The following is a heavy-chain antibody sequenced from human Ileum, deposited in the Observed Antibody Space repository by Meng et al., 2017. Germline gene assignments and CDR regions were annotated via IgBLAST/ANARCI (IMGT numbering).Heavy chain of an antibody. J-gene: IGHJ4*02. CDR2: TYYRSKWYS. CDR1: GGSFSSNIAA. D-gene: IGHD3-3*01. Sequence: HAQLLQSRPGLVKPSQPPSPTVAVSGGSFSSNIAAWNWIRQSPLRGLEWLGRTYYRSKWYSEYAVSVKSRISITPDTSKNQFSLQMNSVTPEDTAVYYCASGSGSLDYWGPGTLVTVSS. V-gene: IGHV6-1*01. CDR3: ASGSGSLDY.